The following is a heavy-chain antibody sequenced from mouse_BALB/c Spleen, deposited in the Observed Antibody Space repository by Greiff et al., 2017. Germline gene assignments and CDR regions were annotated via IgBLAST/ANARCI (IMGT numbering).Heavy chain of an antibody. V-gene: IGHV5-4*02. CDR1: GFTFSDYY. Sequence: EVKLVESGGGLVKPGGSLKLSCAASGFTFSDYYMYWVRQTPEKRLEWVATISDGGSYTYYPDSVKGRFTISRDNAKNNLYLQMSSLKSEDTAMYYSARDNYFSYWGQGTLVTVSA. D-gene: IGHD1-3*01. J-gene: IGHJ3*01. CDR2: ISDGGSYT. CDR3: ARDNYFSY.